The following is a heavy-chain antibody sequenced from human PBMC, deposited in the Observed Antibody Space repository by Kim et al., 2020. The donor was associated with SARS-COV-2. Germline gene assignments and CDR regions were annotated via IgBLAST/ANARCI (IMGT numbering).Heavy chain of an antibody. J-gene: IGHJ4*02. CDR2: ISSSSSTI. CDR3: ARESQYDYVWGSYREVDY. Sequence: GGSLRLSCAASGFTFSSYSMNWVRQAPGKGLEWVSYISSSSSTIYYADSVKGRFTISRDNAKNSLYLQMNSLRDEDTAVYYCARESQYDYVWGSYREVDYWGQGTLVTVSS. V-gene: IGHV3-48*02. CDR1: GFTFSSYS. D-gene: IGHD3-16*02.